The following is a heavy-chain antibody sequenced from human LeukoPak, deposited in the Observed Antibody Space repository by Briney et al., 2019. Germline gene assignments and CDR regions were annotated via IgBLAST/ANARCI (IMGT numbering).Heavy chain of an antibody. V-gene: IGHV3-53*01. CDR3: ARWIIGSTSSEDAFDI. CDR2: IYRGGST. CDR1: GFTVNSNY. D-gene: IGHD2-2*01. J-gene: IGHJ3*02. Sequence: GGSLRLSCAASGFTVNSNYMSWVRQAPGKGLEWVSVIYRGGSTYYADSVKGRFNISRDNSKNTLSLQMNSLRAEDTAVYYCARWIIGSTSSEDAFDIWGQGTMVTVSS.